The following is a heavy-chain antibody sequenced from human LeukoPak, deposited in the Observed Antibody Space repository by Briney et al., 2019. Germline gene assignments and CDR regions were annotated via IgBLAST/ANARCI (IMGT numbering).Heavy chain of an antibody. CDR3: ARGSPGIDGMDV. Sequence: GDSVKVSCKASGYTLTSYDINWVRQATGQGLEWMGWMNPNSGNTGYAQKFQGRVTMTRNTSISTAYMELSSLRSEDTAVYYCARGSPGIDGMDVWGQGTTVTVSS. D-gene: IGHD3-10*01. CDR1: GYTLTSYD. CDR2: MNPNSGNT. J-gene: IGHJ6*02. V-gene: IGHV1-8*01.